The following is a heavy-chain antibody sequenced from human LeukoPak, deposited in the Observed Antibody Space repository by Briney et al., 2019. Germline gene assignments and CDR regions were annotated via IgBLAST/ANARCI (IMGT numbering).Heavy chain of an antibody. V-gene: IGHV3-43*02. CDR1: GFTFNNYA. J-gene: IGHJ3*02. Sequence: GGSLRLSCAASGFTFNNYAMHWVRQGPGKGLEWVSLISGDGGRKYYADSMKGRFTISRDNSKNSLYLQMNSLRTENTALYYCAKGAGYNNGDASDIWGLGTTVTVSS. D-gene: IGHD5-24*01. CDR2: ISGDGGRK. CDR3: AKGAGYNNGDASDI.